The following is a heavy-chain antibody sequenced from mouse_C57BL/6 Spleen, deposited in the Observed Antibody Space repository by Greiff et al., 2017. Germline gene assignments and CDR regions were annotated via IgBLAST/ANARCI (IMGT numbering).Heavy chain of an antibody. J-gene: IGHJ4*01. CDR2: INPGSGGT. CDR3: ARGTLELMLRYYAMDY. Sequence: QVQLQQSGAELVRPGTSVKVSCKASGYAFTNYLIEWVKQRPGQGLEWIGVINPGSGGTNYNEKFKGKATLTADKTSSTAYMQLSSLTSEDSAVYFCARGTLELMLRYYAMDYWGQGTSVTVSS. D-gene: IGHD3-2*02. V-gene: IGHV1-54*01. CDR1: GYAFTNYL.